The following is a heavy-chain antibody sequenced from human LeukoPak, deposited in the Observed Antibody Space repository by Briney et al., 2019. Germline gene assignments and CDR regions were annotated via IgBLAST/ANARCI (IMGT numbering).Heavy chain of an antibody. CDR2: IWYDGSNK. CDR1: GFTFSSYV. D-gene: IGHD1-26*01. CDR3: ASHGRAFDY. V-gene: IGHV3-33*01. J-gene: IGHJ4*02. Sequence: GGSLRLSCAASGFTFSSYVMHWVRQAPGKGLEWVAVIWYDGSNKYYADSVKGRFTISRDNSKNTLYLQMNSLRAEDTAVYYCASHGRAFDYWGQGTLVTVSS.